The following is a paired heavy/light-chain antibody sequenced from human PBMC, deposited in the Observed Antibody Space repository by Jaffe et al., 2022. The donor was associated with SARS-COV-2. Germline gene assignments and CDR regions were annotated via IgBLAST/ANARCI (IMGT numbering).Heavy chain of an antibody. CDR1: GFTFSSYA. CDR3: AKSVAVYCSGGSCYYFDY. J-gene: IGHJ4*02. Sequence: EVQLLESGGGLVQPGGSLRLSCAASGFTFSSYAMSWVRQAPGKGLEWVSAISGSGGSTYYADSVKGRFTISRDNSKNTLYLQMNSLRAEDTAVYYCAKSVAVYCSGGSCYYFDYWGQGTLVTVSS. CDR2: ISGSGGST. D-gene: IGHD2-15*01. V-gene: IGHV3-23*01.
Light chain of an antibody. CDR2: KAS. CDR3: QQYNSYSQT. V-gene: IGKV1-5*03. J-gene: IGKJ1*01. Sequence: DIQMTQSPSTLSASVGDRVTITCRASQSISSWLAWYQQKPGKAPKLLIYKASSLESGVPSRFSGSGSGTEFTLTISSLQPDDFATYYCQQYNSYSQTFGQGTKVEIK. CDR1: QSISSW.